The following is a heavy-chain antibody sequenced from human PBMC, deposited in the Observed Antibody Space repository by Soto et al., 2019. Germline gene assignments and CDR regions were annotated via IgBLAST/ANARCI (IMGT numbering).Heavy chain of an antibody. D-gene: IGHD2-8*01. CDR3: ARATSGYANYYYYYGMDV. CDR2: ISTSSSNV. J-gene: IGHJ6*02. Sequence: PGGSLRLSCATSGFTFSSYSMNWVRQAPGKDLEWISSISTSSSNVYYADSVRGRFTISRDNAKSSLYLQMNSLRAEDTAVYYCARATSGYANYYYYYGMDVWGQGTTVTVSS. CDR1: GFTFSSYS. V-gene: IGHV3-21*01.